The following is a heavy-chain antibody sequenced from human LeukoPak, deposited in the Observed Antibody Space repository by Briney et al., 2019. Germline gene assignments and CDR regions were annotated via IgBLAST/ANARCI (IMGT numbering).Heavy chain of an antibody. V-gene: IGHV4-31*03. CDR2: IYYSGST. J-gene: IGHJ4*02. CDR3: ARGRETYSFPVDY. CDR1: GGSISSGGYY. Sequence: SETLSLTCTVSGGSISSGGYYWSWIRQHPGKGLEWIGYIYYSGSTYYNPSLKSRVSISIDTSKNQFSLRLSSVTAADTAIYYCARGRETYSFPVDYWGQGTLVTVSS. D-gene: IGHD4-11*01.